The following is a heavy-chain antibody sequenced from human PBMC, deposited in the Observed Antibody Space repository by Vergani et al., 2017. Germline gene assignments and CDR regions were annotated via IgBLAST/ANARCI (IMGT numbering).Heavy chain of an antibody. D-gene: IGHD3-9*01. Sequence: EVQLVESGGGLVQPGGSLRLSCAASGFTVSSNYMSWVRQAPGKGLEWVSVIYSGGSTYYADSVKGRFTISRDNSKNTLYLQMNSLRAEDTAVYYCAKAPYDILTGYYKVPYYYYMDVWGKGTTVTVSS. V-gene: IGHV3-66*01. CDR2: IYSGGST. CDR1: GFTVSSNY. J-gene: IGHJ6*03. CDR3: AKAPYDILTGYYKVPYYYYMDV.